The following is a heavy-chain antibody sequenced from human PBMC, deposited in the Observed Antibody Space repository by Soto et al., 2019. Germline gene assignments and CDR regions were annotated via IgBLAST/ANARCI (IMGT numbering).Heavy chain of an antibody. Sequence: QVQLVESGGGVVQPRRSLRLSCAASGFTFSTYGMDWVRQAPGKGLEWVAVISYDGSNKYYADSVKGRFTISRDNSKNTLYLQMNSLRAEDTAVYYFAKTLRYFDWLQDYWGQGTLVTVSS. V-gene: IGHV3-30*18. J-gene: IGHJ4*02. CDR1: GFTFSTYG. D-gene: IGHD3-9*01. CDR2: ISYDGSNK. CDR3: AKTLRYFDWLQDY.